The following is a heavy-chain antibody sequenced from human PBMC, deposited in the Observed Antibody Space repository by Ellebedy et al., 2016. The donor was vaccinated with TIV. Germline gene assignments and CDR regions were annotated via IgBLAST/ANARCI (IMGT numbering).Heavy chain of an antibody. V-gene: IGHV4-59*12. J-gene: IGHJ4*02. D-gene: IGHD6-13*01. CDR2: IFYSGHT. CDR3: VRGLGIAKF. CDR1: GASITSYY. Sequence: MPSETLSLTCTVSGASITSYYWNWIRQPPGKGLEWFAYIFYSGHTNYNPSLKSRVTISVDTSKNQFSLKLSSVTAADRAVYYCVRGLGIAKFWGQGTLVAVAS.